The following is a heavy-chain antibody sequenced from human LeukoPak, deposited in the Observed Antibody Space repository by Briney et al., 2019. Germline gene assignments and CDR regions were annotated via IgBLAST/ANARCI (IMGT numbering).Heavy chain of an antibody. J-gene: IGHJ6*03. CDR1: GFTFSSYS. CDR2: ISSSSSYI. CDR3: ARGGATTGYYYYMDV. V-gene: IGHV3-21*03. Sequence: PGGSLRLSCAASGFTFSSYSMNWVRQAPGKGLEWVSSISSSSSYIYYADSVKGRFTISRDNAKNSLYLQMNSLRAEDTAVYYCARGGATTGYYYYMDVWGKGTTVTVSS. D-gene: IGHD1-26*01.